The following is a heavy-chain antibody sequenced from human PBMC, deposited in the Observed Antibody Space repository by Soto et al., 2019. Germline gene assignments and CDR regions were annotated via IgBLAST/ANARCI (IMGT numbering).Heavy chain of an antibody. V-gene: IGHV3-30*18. CDR2: ISYDGSNK. D-gene: IGHD2-2*01. Sequence: QVQLVESGGGVVQPGRSLRLSCAASGFTFSSYGMHWVRQAPGKGLEWVAVISYDGSNKYYADSVKGRFTISRDNSKNTLYLQMNSLRAEDTAVYYCAKDKGYCSSTSCKPNYYYYYGMDVWGQGTTVTVSS. CDR3: AKDKGYCSSTSCKPNYYYYYGMDV. J-gene: IGHJ6*02. CDR1: GFTFSSYG.